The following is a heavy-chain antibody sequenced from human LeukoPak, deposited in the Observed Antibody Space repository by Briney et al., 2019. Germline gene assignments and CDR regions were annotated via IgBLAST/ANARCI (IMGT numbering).Heavy chain of an antibody. D-gene: IGHD6-19*01. Sequence: PGGSLRLSCVASRLSISIYWMRWVRQGPGKGLEWVANIKQEGAENKYGDSVKGRFTISRDNSKNTLYLQLNTLRADDTATYYSAKPISGGLAVTADWFHPWGQGTLVGVSS. J-gene: IGHJ5*01. V-gene: IGHV3-7*05. CDR1: RLSISIYW. CDR3: AKPISGGLAVTADWFHP. CDR2: IKQEGAEN.